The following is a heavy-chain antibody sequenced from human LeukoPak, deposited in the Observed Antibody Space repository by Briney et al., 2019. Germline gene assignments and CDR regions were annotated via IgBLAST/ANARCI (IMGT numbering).Heavy chain of an antibody. CDR1: GFTFSSYG. J-gene: IGHJ4*02. Sequence: GGSLRLSCAASGFTFSSYGMHWVRQAPGKGLEWVSVIYSGGSTYYADSVKGRFTISRDNAKNTVYLQMNSLRAEDTAVYYCARGMYYDILTGPLGFDYWGQGTLVTVSS. CDR2: IYSGGST. V-gene: IGHV3-NL1*01. D-gene: IGHD3-9*01. CDR3: ARGMYYDILTGPLGFDY.